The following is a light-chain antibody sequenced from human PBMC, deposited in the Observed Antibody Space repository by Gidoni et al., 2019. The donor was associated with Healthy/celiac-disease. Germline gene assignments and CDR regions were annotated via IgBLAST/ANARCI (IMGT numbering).Light chain of an antibody. V-gene: IGLV3-1*01. CDR1: KLGDKY. CDR3: QAWDSSTADVV. J-gene: IGLJ2*01. Sequence: SYELTQPPSVSVSPGQTASITCSGDKLGDKYACWYQQKPGQSPVLVIYQDSKRPSGIPERFSGPNSGNTATLTISGTQAMDEADYSCQAWDSSTADVVFGGGTTLPVL. CDR2: QDS.